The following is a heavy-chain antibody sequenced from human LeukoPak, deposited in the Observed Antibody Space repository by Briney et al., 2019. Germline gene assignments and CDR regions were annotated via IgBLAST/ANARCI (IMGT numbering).Heavy chain of an antibody. CDR2: IIPILGIA. J-gene: IGHJ4*02. CDR1: GGTFSSYT. D-gene: IGHD3-10*01. V-gene: IGHV1-69*02. Sequence: GASVKVSCKASGGTFSSYTISWVRQAPGQGLEWMGRIIPILGIANYAQKFQGRVTITADKSTSTAYMELSSLRPEDTAVYYCARGPGEWGGFDYWGQGTLVTVSS. CDR3: ARGPGEWGGFDY.